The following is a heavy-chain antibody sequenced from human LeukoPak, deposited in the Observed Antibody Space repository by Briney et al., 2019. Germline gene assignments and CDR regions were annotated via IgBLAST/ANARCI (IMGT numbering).Heavy chain of an antibody. V-gene: IGHV3-7*01. Sequence: GGSLRLSCEGSGFTFSNYWMSWVRQAPGKGLEWVANIQQHGSETYYGDSVKGRFTISRDDAKNSLYLQMNSLRAEDTAVYYCATYSSSNGREFQYWGQGTLVTVSS. D-gene: IGHD2-2*01. J-gene: IGHJ1*01. CDR3: ATYSSSNGREFQY. CDR2: IQQHGSET. CDR1: GFTFSNYW.